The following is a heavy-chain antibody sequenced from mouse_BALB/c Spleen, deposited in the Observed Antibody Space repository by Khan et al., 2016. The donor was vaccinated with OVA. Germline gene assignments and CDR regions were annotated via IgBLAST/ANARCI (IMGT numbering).Heavy chain of an antibody. Sequence: QVQLQQSGAELARPWASVKMSCQASGYTFTSNTMHWVKQRPGQGLEWIGYINPRTSYTNYNQKFKDKATLTADKSSSPAYMHRRRLTSEDIDVYYCARRTTDYAMDYWGQGTSVTVSS. CDR2: INPRTSYT. J-gene: IGHJ4*01. CDR1: GYTFTSNT. CDR3: ARRTTDYAMDY. D-gene: IGHD2-14*01. V-gene: IGHV1-4*01.